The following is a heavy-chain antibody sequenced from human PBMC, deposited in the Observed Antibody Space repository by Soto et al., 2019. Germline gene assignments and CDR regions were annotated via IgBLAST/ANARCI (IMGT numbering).Heavy chain of an antibody. Sequence: PGGSLRLSCAASGFTVSSNYMSWVRQAPGKGLEWVSVIYSGGSTYYADSVKGRFTISRHNSKNTLYLQMNSLRAEDTAVYYCARGPVVRYFDWSFDYWGQGTLVTVSS. D-gene: IGHD3-9*01. CDR1: GFTVSSNY. J-gene: IGHJ4*02. CDR3: ARGPVVRYFDWSFDY. CDR2: IYSGGST. V-gene: IGHV3-53*04.